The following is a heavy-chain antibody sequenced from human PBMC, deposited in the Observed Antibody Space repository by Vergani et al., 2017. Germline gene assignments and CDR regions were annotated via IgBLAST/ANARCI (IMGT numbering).Heavy chain of an antibody. V-gene: IGHV3-7*01. CDR2: IKQDGSEK. CDR1: GFTFSSYW. J-gene: IGHJ3*02. D-gene: IGHD3-22*01. Sequence: EVQLVESGGGLVQPGGSLRLSCAASGFTFSSYWMSWVRQAPGKGLEWVANIKQDGSEKYYVDSVKGRFTISRDNAKNSLYLQMNSLRAEDTAVYYCARETYYYDSSGLDAFDIWGQGTMVTVSS. CDR3: ARETYYYDSSGLDAFDI.